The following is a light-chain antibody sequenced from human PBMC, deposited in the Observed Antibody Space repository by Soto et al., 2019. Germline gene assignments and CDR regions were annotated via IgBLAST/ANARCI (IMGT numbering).Light chain of an antibody. CDR2: DVT. CDR1: SSDVGGYNY. Sequence: QSALTQPASVSGSPGQSITFSCTGTSSDVGGYNYVCWYQHHPGKAPKLIIYDVTNRPSGVSNRFSGSKSGNTASLTISGLQADDEADYYCSSYTRDRTIIFGGGTKLTVL. J-gene: IGLJ2*01. CDR3: SSYTRDRTII. V-gene: IGLV2-14*03.